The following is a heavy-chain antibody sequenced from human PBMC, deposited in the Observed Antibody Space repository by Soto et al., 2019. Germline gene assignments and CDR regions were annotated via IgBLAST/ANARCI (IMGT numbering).Heavy chain of an antibody. CDR1: GFTFSSYS. CDR2: ISSSSSYI. Sequence: PGGSLSLSWAASGFTFSSYSMNWVRQAQGKGLEWVSSISSSSSYIYYADSVKGRFTISRDNAKNSLYLQMNSLIAEDTAVYYCARDRGPHYYGSGTPSNWFDPWGQGTLVTVS. CDR3: ARDRGPHYYGSGTPSNWFDP. J-gene: IGHJ5*02. D-gene: IGHD3-10*01. V-gene: IGHV3-21*01.